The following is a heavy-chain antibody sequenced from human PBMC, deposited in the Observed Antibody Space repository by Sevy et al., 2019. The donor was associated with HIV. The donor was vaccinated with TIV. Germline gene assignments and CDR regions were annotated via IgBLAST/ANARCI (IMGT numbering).Heavy chain of an antibody. J-gene: IGHJ6*02. Sequence: GGSLRLSCAGSGIIFTTSGMHWVRQAPGKGLEWVAVISYDGRNKFYGDSVKGRFTISRDNSKNILYLQMNSLRVEDTAVYYCAKDFTGYNGMDVWGQGTMVTVSS. D-gene: IGHD3-9*01. CDR3: AKDFTGYNGMDV. V-gene: IGHV3-30*18. CDR2: ISYDGRNK. CDR1: GIIFTTSG.